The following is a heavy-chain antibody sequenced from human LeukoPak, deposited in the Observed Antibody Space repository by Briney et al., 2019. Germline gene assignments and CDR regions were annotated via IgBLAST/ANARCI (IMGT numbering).Heavy chain of an antibody. V-gene: IGHV3-30*04. CDR2: ISYDGSNK. J-gene: IGHJ4*02. CDR3: ARGDDILTGYSDYFDY. Sequence: PGGSLRLSCAASGFTFSSYAMHWVRQAPGKGLEWAAVISYDGSNKYYADSVKGRFTISRDNSKNTLYLQMNSLRAEDTAVYYCARGDDILTGYSDYFDYWGQGTLVTVSS. CDR1: GFTFSSYA. D-gene: IGHD3-9*01.